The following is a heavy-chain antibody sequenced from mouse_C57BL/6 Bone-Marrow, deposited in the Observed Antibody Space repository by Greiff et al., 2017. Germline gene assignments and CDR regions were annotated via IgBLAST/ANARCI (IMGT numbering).Heavy chain of an antibody. CDR1: GYTFTSYW. Sequence: LQQPGAELVKPGASVKLSCKASGYTFTSYWMHWVKQRPGQGLEWIGMIHPNSGSTNYNEKFKSKATLTVDKSSSTAYMQLSSLTSEYSAVYYGARDLGEPSYWYFDVWGTGTTVIVSS. CDR3: ARDLGEPSYWYFDV. J-gene: IGHJ1*03. V-gene: IGHV1-64*01. D-gene: IGHD4-1*01. CDR2: IHPNSGST.